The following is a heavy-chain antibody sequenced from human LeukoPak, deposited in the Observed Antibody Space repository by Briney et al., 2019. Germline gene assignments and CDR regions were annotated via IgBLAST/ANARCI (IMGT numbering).Heavy chain of an antibody. V-gene: IGHV1-8*01. CDR2: MNPNTGNT. D-gene: IGHD6-6*01. CDR1: GYTFTSYD. Sequence: GASVTVSCKASGYTFTSYDINWVRQATGQGLEWMGWMNPNTGNTGSAQKFQGRVTMTRDTSISTAYMELSSLRSEDTAVYYCARAAVPNSALIAVRRFFDYWGRGTLVTVSS. CDR3: ARAAVPNSALIAVRRFFDY. J-gene: IGHJ4*02.